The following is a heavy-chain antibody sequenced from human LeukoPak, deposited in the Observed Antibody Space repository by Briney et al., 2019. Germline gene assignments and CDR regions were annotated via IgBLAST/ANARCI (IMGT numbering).Heavy chain of an antibody. V-gene: IGHV3-74*01. J-gene: IGHJ6*03. CDR1: GFTFSSYW. CDR2: INSDGSST. CDR3: AKDSSTVAGYMDV. Sequence: GGSLRLSCAASGFTFSSYWMHWVRQAPGKGLVWVSRINSDGSSTSYADSVKGRFTISRDNAKNTLYLQMNSLRAEDTAVYYCAKDSSTVAGYMDVWGKGTTVTISS. D-gene: IGHD4-23*01.